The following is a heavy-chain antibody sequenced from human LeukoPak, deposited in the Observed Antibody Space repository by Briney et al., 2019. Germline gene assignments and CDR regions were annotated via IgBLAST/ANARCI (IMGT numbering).Heavy chain of an antibody. CDR2: ISGSTVST. CDR1: ELTFSNYA. Sequence: GGSLRLSCATSELTFSNYAMTWVRQAPGEGLEWVSAISGSTVSTYYADSVKGRFIISRDNSKNTLYLQMNSLRAEDTAVYYCAKASRWYYFDCWGQGTLVTVSS. J-gene: IGHJ4*02. V-gene: IGHV3-23*01. D-gene: IGHD6-13*01. CDR3: AKASRWYYFDC.